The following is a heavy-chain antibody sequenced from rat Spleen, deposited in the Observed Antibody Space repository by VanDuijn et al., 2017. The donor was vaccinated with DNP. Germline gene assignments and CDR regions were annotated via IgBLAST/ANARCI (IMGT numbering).Heavy chain of an antibody. CDR3: ARRGYYGSYWYFDF. Sequence: EVQLVESGGGLVQPGRSLKLSCAASGFTFSNYDMAWVRQAPTKGLEWVASINTSGGSTYYRDAVKGRFIVSRDNAKSTLYLHMYSLRSEDTATYYCARRGYYGSYWYFDFWGPGTMVTVSS. J-gene: IGHJ1*01. D-gene: IGHD1-6*01. CDR2: INTSGGST. V-gene: IGHV5-25*01. CDR1: GFTFSNYD.